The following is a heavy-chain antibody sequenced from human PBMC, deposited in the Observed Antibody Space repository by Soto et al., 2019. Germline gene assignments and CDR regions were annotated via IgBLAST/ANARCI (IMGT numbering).Heavy chain of an antibody. V-gene: IGHV5-51*01. CDR2: IYPGDSDT. CDR3: ARQHKGATDAFDI. Sequence: XDSLTISCEGSGYSFTSYWIGWVRQMPGKGLEWMGIIYPGDSDTRYSPSFQGQVTISADKSISTAYLQWSSLKASDTAMYYCARQHKGATDAFDIWGQGTMVTVSS. J-gene: IGHJ3*02. CDR1: GYSFTSYW. D-gene: IGHD1-26*01.